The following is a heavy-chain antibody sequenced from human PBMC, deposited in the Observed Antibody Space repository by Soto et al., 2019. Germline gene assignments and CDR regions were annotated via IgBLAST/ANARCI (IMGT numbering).Heavy chain of an antibody. J-gene: IGHJ4*02. Sequence: EVQLVESGGGLVQPGGSLRLSCAASGFTFSDYWMTWVRQAPGKGLEWVSSINQDGSDKYYVDSVKGRFTISRDNAKNSVYLQMNSLRAEDTAVYYCVREAIGKFGYWGQGTLVTVSS. V-gene: IGHV3-7*01. CDR2: INQDGSDK. D-gene: IGHD3-16*01. CDR3: VREAIGKFGY. CDR1: GFTFSDYW.